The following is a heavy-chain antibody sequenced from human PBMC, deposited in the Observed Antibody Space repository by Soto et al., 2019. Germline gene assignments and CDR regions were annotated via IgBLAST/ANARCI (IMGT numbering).Heavy chain of an antibody. CDR2: ISSNGGST. CDR3: VKDGVSSISWYLVWSGYFED. D-gene: IGHD6-13*01. Sequence: PGVSLRLSCSSSGFTFSSYAMHWVRQAPGKGLEYVSAISSNGGSTYYADSVKGRFTISRDNSKNTLYLQMSSLRAEDTAVYYCVKDGVSSISWYLVWSGYFEDWGQGIQVTV. V-gene: IGHV3-64D*06. J-gene: IGHJ4*02. CDR1: GFTFSSYA.